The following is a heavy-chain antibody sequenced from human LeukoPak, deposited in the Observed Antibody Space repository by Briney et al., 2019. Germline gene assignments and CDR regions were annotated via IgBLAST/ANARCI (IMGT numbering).Heavy chain of an antibody. V-gene: IGHV3-33*01. CDR1: GFTFSSYG. D-gene: IGHD1-26*01. J-gene: IGHJ3*02. CDR3: AYMGALGAFDI. Sequence: PGRSLRLSCAAAGFTFSSYGMHWVRQAPGKGLEWGAVIWYDGSNKYYADSVKGRFTISRDNSKNTLYLQMNILRAEDTAVYYCAYMGALGAFDIWGQGTMVTVSS. CDR2: IWYDGSNK.